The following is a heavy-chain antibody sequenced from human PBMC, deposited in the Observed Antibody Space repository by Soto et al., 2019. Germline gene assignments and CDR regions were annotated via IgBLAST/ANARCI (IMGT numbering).Heavy chain of an antibody. D-gene: IGHD1-26*01. V-gene: IGHV3-23*01. Sequence: PGGSLRLSCAASGFTFSSYAMSWVRQAPGKGLEWVSAISGSGGSTYYADSVKGRFTISRDNSKNTLYLQMNSLRAEDTAVYCCAKDDRSGSYQWNYWGQGTLVTVSS. CDR3: AKDDRSGSYQWNY. J-gene: IGHJ4*02. CDR1: GFTFSSYA. CDR2: ISGSGGST.